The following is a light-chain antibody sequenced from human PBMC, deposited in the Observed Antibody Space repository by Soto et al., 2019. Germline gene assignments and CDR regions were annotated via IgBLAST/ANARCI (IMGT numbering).Light chain of an antibody. CDR1: QSVSSN. CDR2: GAS. V-gene: IGKV3-15*01. Sequence: EIVMTQSPATLSVSPGERATLSCRASQSVSSNLAWYQQKPGQAPRLLIYGASTRATGIPARFSGSGSGTEFTLTISILQSEDFEVDYCQQYNNWPPLTFGGGTKVEIK. CDR3: QQYNNWPPLT. J-gene: IGKJ4*01.